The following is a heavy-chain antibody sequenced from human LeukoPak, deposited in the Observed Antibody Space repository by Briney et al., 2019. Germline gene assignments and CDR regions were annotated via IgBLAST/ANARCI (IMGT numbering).Heavy chain of an antibody. D-gene: IGHD5-12*01. CDR2: ISSSGSTI. CDR1: GFTFSDYY. J-gene: IGHJ6*03. Sequence: GGSLRLSCAASGFTFSDYYMSWIRQAPGKGLEWVSYISSSGSTIYYADSVKGRFTISRDNAKNSLYLQMNSLRAEDTAVYYCARCYSGYGLWGPYYYYYMDVWGKGTTVTISS. CDR3: ARCYSGYGLWGPYYYYYMDV. V-gene: IGHV3-11*01.